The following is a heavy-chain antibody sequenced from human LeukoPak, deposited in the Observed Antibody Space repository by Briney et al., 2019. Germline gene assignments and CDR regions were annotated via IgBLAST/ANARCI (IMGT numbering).Heavy chain of an antibody. J-gene: IGHJ4*02. CDR2: IIPIFGTA. Sequence: ASVKVSCKASGGTFISYAISWVRQAPGQGLEWMGGIIPIFGTANYAQKFQGRVTITADESTSTAYMELSSLRSEDTAVYYCAREWEAEYSSSWHNAYYFDYWGQGTLATVSS. CDR1: GGTFISYA. CDR3: AREWEAEYSSSWHNAYYFDY. V-gene: IGHV1-69*01. D-gene: IGHD6-13*01.